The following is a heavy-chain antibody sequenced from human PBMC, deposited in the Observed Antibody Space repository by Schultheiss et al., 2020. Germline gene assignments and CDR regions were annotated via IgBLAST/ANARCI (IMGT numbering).Heavy chain of an antibody. V-gene: IGHV3-33*01. CDR3: ARGAAAGASPFDY. CDR1: GFTFSSYG. J-gene: IGHJ4*02. D-gene: IGHD6-13*01. Sequence: GESLKISCAASGFTFSSYGMHWVRQAPGKGLEWVAVIWYDGSNKYYADSVKGRFTISRDNSKNTLYLQMNSLRAEDTAVYYCARGAAAGASPFDYWGQGTLVTVSS. CDR2: IWYDGSNK.